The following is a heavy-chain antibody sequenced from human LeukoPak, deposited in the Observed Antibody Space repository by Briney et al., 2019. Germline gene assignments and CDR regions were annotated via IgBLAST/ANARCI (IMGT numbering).Heavy chain of an antibody. J-gene: IGHJ4*02. CDR3: ARAQTYGDSRLLLDY. Sequence: GGSLRLSCAASGFTFSNYYMSWFRQAPGKGLEWVSYISSSGITINYADSIKGRFTISRDNAKNSLYLQMNSLRAEDTAVYYCARAQTYGDSRLLLDYWGQGTLVTVSS. CDR2: ISSSGITI. CDR1: GFTFSNYY. V-gene: IGHV3-11*01. D-gene: IGHD2-21*02.